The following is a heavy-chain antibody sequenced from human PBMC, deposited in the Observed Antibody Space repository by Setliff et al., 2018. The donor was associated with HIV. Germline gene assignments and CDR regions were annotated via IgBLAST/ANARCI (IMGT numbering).Heavy chain of an antibody. CDR3: ARHGTWNSQRFHFDY. Sequence: SETLSLTCTVSAVSIGGYSWSWIRQSPGKGLEWIGSSYSTDTTNHNPSLESRVTISVDKSKNQCSLKLNSVTAADTAVYNCARHGTWNSQRFHFDYWGQGTPVTVSS. V-gene: IGHV4-4*09. CDR1: AVSIGGYS. J-gene: IGHJ4*02. D-gene: IGHD1-7*01. CDR2: SYSTDTT.